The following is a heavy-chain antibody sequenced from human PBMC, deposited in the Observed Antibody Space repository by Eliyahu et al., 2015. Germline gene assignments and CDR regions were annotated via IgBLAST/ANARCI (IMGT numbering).Heavy chain of an antibody. CDR2: ISWNSGDV. D-gene: IGHD3-16*01. CDR3: AKGITFAGLMRADAFDM. V-gene: IGHV3-9*01. J-gene: IGHJ3*02. CDR1: GFTFDDFA. Sequence: EVRLEESGGGLVQPGRSLRLSCAAPGFTFDDFAMHWVRQAPGKGLEWVSGISWNSGDVGYAASVKGRFTISRDNAKNSVFLQMSSLRPEDTALYFCAKGITFAGLMRADAFDMWGPGTMVSVSS.